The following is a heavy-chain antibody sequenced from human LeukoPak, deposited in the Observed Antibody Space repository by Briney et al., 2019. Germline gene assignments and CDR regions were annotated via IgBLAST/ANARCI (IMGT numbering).Heavy chain of an antibody. V-gene: IGHV3-21*01. CDR3: ARDGSYDSSGYFDY. J-gene: IGHJ4*02. Sequence: TGGSLRLSCAASGFTFSSYSMNWVRQAPGKGLEWVSSISSSSSYIYYADSVKGRFTISRDNAKNSLYLQMNSLRAEDTAVYYCARDGSYDSSGYFDYWGQGTLVTVSS. CDR2: ISSSSSYI. D-gene: IGHD3-22*01. CDR1: GFTFSSYS.